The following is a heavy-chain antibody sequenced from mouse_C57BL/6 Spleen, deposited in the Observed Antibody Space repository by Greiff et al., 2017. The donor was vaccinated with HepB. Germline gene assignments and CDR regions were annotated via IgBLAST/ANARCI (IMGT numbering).Heavy chain of an antibody. CDR2: INPSSGYT. Sequence: QVQLKESGAELAKPGASVKLSCKASGYTFTSYWMHWVKQRPGQGLEWIGYINPSSGYTKYNQKFKDKATLTADKSSSTAYMQLSSLAYEDSAVYDCARTRTAMDDWGQGTSVTVSS. CDR1: GYTFTSYW. CDR3: ARTRTAMDD. J-gene: IGHJ4*01. V-gene: IGHV1-7*01.